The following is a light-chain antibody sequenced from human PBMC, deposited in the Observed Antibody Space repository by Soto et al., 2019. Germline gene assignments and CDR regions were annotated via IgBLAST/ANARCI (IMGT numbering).Light chain of an antibody. CDR3: AAWDDSLNGPG. Sequence: QSALTQPPSASGTPGQRVAISCSGSNSNIGSNSVNWYQMLPGTAPKLLIYYNDQRPSGVPDRFSGSKSGTSASLAISGLQSQDEADYVCAAWDDSLNGPGFGGGTKLTVL. V-gene: IGLV1-44*01. CDR1: NSNIGSNS. CDR2: YND. J-gene: IGLJ3*02.